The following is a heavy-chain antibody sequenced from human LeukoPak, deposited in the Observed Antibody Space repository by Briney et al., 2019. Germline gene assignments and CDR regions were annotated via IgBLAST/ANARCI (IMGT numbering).Heavy chain of an antibody. J-gene: IGHJ4*02. CDR2: INYSGST. V-gene: IGHV4-31*03. Sequence: SETLSLTCTVSGGSISSGGNYWSWIRQNPGKGLEWIGYINYSGSTYYNPSLKSRVTISVDTSKNQFSLKLSSVTAADTAVYYCARTRSSGYLTFDYWGQGILVTVSS. CDR3: ARTRSSGYLTFDY. D-gene: IGHD3-22*01. CDR1: GGSISSGGNY.